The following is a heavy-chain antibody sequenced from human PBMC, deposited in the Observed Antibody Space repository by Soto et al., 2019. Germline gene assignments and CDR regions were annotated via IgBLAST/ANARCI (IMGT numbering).Heavy chain of an antibody. J-gene: IGHJ6*02. Sequence: QVQLVQSGAEVKKPGASVKVSCKASGYTFTNYDINWVRQATGQGLEWRGWMNPNSGNTGYAQKFQGRVTMTRKTSISTAYMELSSLRSEDTAVYYCARPLSYDSSGYYYDYYHYGMDVWGQGTTVTVSS. V-gene: IGHV1-8*01. D-gene: IGHD3-22*01. CDR1: GYTFTNYD. CDR2: MNPNSGNT. CDR3: ARPLSYDSSGYYYDYYHYGMDV.